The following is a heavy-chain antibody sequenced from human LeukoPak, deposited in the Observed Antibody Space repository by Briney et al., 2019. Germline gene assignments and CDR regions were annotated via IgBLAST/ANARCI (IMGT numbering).Heavy chain of an antibody. CDR1: SGSIGSHY. CDR3: AREHVSGSFPT. J-gene: IGHJ5*02. V-gene: IGHV4-59*11. Sequence: PPETLSLTCTVSSGSIGSHYWHWIRQPPGQGLEWIGFVYYSGSTNYNPSLKSRVTMSVDTSKNQFSLKLSSVTAADTAVYYCAREHVSGSFPTWGQGTLVTVSS. CDR2: VYYSGST. D-gene: IGHD3-10*01.